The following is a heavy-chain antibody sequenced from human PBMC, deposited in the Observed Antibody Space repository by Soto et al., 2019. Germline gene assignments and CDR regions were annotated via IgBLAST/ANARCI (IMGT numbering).Heavy chain of an antibody. CDR2: IYPSDSDT. J-gene: IGHJ4*02. Sequence: GESLKIACQVSGYSFTIYWIGWVRQMPGKGLEWMGIIYPSDSDTRYSPSFQGQVTISADQSINTAYLQWDSLKASDTAIYYCARPANTVADHFDLWGQGTPVTVSS. D-gene: IGHD4-17*01. CDR1: GYSFTIYW. CDR3: ARPANTVADHFDL. V-gene: IGHV5-51*01.